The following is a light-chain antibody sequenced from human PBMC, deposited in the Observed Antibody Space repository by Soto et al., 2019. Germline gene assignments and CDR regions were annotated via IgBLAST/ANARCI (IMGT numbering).Light chain of an antibody. CDR2: AAS. V-gene: IGKV1-8*01. Sequence: AIRMTQSPSSFSASTGDRVTITCRASQGISSYLAWYQQKPGKAPKLLVYAASTLQYGVPSRFSGSGSGTDFTLTISSLQPDDFATYYCKHYNSYSEAFGQGTQVELK. J-gene: IGKJ1*01. CDR1: QGISSY. CDR3: KHYNSYSEA.